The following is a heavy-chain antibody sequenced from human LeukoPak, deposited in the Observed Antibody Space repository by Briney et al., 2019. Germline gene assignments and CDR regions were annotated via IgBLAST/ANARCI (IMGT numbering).Heavy chain of an antibody. CDR3: ANSRVAAAGWRGYYYYGMGV. V-gene: IGHV3-30*18. CDR1: GFTFSSYG. D-gene: IGHD6-13*01. J-gene: IGHJ6*02. CDR2: ISYDGSNK. Sequence: PGRSLRLSCAASGFTFSSYGMHWVRQAPGKGLEWVAVISYDGSNKYYADSVKGRFTISRDNSKNTLYLQMNSLRAEDTAVYYCANSRVAAAGWRGYYYYGMGVWGQGTTVTVSS.